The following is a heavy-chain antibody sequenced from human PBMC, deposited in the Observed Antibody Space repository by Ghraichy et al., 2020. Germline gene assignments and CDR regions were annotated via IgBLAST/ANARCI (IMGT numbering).Heavy chain of an antibody. CDR3: ARVGLMVRGVPQGFDY. V-gene: IGHV3-72*01. CDR2: TRNKANSYTT. Sequence: GSLRLSCAASGFTFSDHYMDWVRQAPGKGLEWVGRTRNKANSYTTEYAASVKGRFTISRDDSKNSLYLQMNSLKTEDTAVYYCARVGLMVRGVPQGFDYWGQGTLVTVSS. CDR1: GFTFSDHY. D-gene: IGHD3-10*01. J-gene: IGHJ4*02.